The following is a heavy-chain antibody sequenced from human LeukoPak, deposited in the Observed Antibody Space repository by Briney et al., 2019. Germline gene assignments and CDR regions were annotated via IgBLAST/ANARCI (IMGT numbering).Heavy chain of an antibody. CDR3: AKEKNRWLAPQALVI. Sequence: PGGSLRLSCVASGFTFDDHAMHWVRLAPGKGLEWVSGTDWNGFNKDYADSVKGRFTISRDNAKNSLYLQMNSLSSEDMALYFGAKEKNRWLAPQALVIWGRGTLVTVSS. D-gene: IGHD5-24*01. J-gene: IGHJ3*02. CDR2: TDWNGFNK. V-gene: IGHV3-9*03. CDR1: GFTFDDHA.